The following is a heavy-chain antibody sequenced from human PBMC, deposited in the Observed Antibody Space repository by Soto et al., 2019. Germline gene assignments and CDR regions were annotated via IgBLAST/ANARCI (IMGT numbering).Heavy chain of an antibody. J-gene: IGHJ5*02. CDR2: INAGNGNT. CDR1: GYTFTSYA. D-gene: IGHD6-13*01. CDR3: ARSSSSFAWFDP. V-gene: IGHV1-3*01. Sequence: ASVKVSCKASGYTFTSYAMHWVRQAPGQRLEWMGWINAGNGNTKYSQKFQGRVTITRDTSASTAYMELSSLRSEDTAVYYCARSSSSFAWFDPWGQGTLVTVSS.